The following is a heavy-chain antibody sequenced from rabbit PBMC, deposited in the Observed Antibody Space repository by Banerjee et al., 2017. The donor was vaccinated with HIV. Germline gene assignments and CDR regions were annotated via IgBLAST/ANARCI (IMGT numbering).Heavy chain of an antibody. CDR2: IYAGSSGTT. CDR1: GFSFSSTYW. J-gene: IGHJ4*01. CDR3: ARDLAGVIGWNFNL. Sequence: QEQLEESGGDLVKPEGSLTLTCTASGFSFSSTYWICWVRQAPGKGLEWIACIYAGSSGTTHYARWAKGRFTISKASSTTVTLQMTSLTAADTATYFCARDLAGVIGWNFNLWGPGTLVTVS. D-gene: IGHD4-1*01. V-gene: IGHV1S45*01.